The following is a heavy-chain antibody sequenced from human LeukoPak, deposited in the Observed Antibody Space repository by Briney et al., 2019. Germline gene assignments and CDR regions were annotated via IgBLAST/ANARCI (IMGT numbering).Heavy chain of an antibody. CDR2: ISNDGNDK. CDR1: GFTFSAYV. CDR3: ARDGGYTGGWNYGAGDY. J-gene: IGHJ4*01. D-gene: IGHD1-7*01. V-gene: IGHV3-30*04. Sequence: PGGSLRLSCAASGFTFSAYVMHWVRLAPGEGLECVAVISNDGNDKYYGDSVKGRFSISRDNSKNTLYLQMSSLRTEDTAVYYCARDGGYTGGWNYGAGDYWGQGTLVTVSS.